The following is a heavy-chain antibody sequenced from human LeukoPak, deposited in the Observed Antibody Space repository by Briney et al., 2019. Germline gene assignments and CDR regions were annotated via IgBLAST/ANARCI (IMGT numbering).Heavy chain of an antibody. Sequence: ASVKVSSKASGYTFSGYYMHWVRQAPGQGLEWMGWINPNSGGTNYAQKFQGRVTMTRDTSISTAYMELSRLRSDDTAVYYCARDIVVVPAAEPFDYWGQGTLVTVSS. CDR3: ARDIVVVPAAEPFDY. V-gene: IGHV1-2*02. J-gene: IGHJ4*02. D-gene: IGHD2-2*01. CDR1: GYTFSGYY. CDR2: INPNSGGT.